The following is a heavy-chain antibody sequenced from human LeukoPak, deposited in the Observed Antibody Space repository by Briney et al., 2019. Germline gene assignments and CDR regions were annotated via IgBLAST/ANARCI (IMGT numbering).Heavy chain of an antibody. CDR1: GGTFSSYA. D-gene: IGHD3-9*01. V-gene: IGHV1-69*13. Sequence: SVKVSCKASGGTFSSYAISWVRQAPGQGLEWMGGIIPIFGTANYAQKFQGRVTITADASTSTTYMELSSLRSEDTAVYYCARVYYDILTGYYFYYYYGMDVWGQGTTVTVSS. J-gene: IGHJ6*02. CDR2: IIPIFGTA. CDR3: ARVYYDILTGYYFYYYYGMDV.